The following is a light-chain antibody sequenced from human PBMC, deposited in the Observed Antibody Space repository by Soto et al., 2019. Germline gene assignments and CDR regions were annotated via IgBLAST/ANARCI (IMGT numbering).Light chain of an antibody. Sequence: IVMTQSPATLSASPGERVTLPCRASQTISSGLAWYQQKPGQAPKLLIYGASTRATGIPARFSGSGSGTEFTLTITSLQSEDFAVYYCQQYNNWPPITFGPGTRLDIK. CDR1: QTISSG. J-gene: IGKJ5*01. CDR2: GAS. V-gene: IGKV3-15*01. CDR3: QQYNNWPPIT.